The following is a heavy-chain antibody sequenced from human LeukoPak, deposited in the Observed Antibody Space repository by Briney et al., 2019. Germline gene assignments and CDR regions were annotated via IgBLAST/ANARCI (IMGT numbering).Heavy chain of an antibody. CDR2: IYYSGST. J-gene: IGHJ4*02. V-gene: IGHV4-59*08. D-gene: IGHD4-17*01. CDR1: GGSISSYY. CDR3: ASWGGPVTTSRRGLDY. Sequence: SETLSLTCTVSGGSISSYYWSWIRQPPGKGLEWIGYIYYSGSTNYNPSLKSRVTISRDTSKNQISLKLSSVTAADTAVYYCASWGGPVTTSRRGLDYWGQGILVTVSS.